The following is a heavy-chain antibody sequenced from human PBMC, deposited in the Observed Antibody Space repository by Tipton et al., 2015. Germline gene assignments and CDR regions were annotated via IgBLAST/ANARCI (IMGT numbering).Heavy chain of an antibody. J-gene: IGHJ6*02. D-gene: IGHD2-8*01. CDR2: ISYDGSHK. CDR1: TFSFSKYG. Sequence: SLRLSCAAATFSFSKYGMHWVRQAPGKGLEWVAVISYDGSHKYYAASVKGRFTISRDNSKNTLYLQMNSLRAEDTAVYYCAKELMVYTTYYYYAMDVWGQGTTVTVPS. V-gene: IGHV3-30*18. CDR3: AKELMVYTTYYYYAMDV.